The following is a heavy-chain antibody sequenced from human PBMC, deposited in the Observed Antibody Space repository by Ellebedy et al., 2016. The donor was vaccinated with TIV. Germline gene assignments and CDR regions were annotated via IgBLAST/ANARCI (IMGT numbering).Heavy chain of an antibody. CDR3: AGKIAGYYYGLDV. V-gene: IGHV4-59*08. J-gene: IGHJ6*02. CDR1: GGSITSYY. CDR2: TPYSGST. Sequence: MPSETLSLTCTVSGGSITSYYWDWIRRPPGKGLEWIGSTPYSGSTYYNPPLKSRVTISIDTSRNQFSLRLTSVTAADTAVYFCAGKIAGYYYGLDVWGQGTTVTVSS.